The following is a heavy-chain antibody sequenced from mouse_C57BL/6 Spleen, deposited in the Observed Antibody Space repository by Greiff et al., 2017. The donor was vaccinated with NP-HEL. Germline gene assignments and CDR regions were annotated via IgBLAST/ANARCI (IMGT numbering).Heavy chain of an antibody. D-gene: IGHD2-5*01. Sequence: EVQLQQSGPGMVKPSQSLSLTCTVTGYSITSGYDWHWIRHFPGNKLEWMGYISYSGSTNYNPSLKSRISITHDTSKNHFFLKLNSVTTEDTATYYCARGYYSNYEAWFAYWGQGTLVTVSA. J-gene: IGHJ3*01. V-gene: IGHV3-1*01. CDR2: ISYSGST. CDR3: ARGYYSNYEAWFAY. CDR1: GYSITSGYD.